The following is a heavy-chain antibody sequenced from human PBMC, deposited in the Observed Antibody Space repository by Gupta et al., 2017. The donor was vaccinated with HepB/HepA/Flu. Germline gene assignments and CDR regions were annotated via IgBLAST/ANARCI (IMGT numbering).Heavy chain of an antibody. J-gene: IGHJ6*02. Sequence: EVQLVESGGSLVQPGRSLRLSCAASGFTFDHYAMHWVRQIPGKGLEWVSSISWNSGRIGYADSVKGRFTISRDNAKNSLYLQMNSLRAEDTALYYCGKDVTLESGVDVWGQGTTVTVSS. CDR3: GKDVTLESGVDV. CDR1: GFTFDHYA. V-gene: IGHV3-9*01. D-gene: IGHD1-1*01. CDR2: ISWNSGRI.